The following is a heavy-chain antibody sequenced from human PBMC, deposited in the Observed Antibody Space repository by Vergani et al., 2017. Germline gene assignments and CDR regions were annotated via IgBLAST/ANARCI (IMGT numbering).Heavy chain of an antibody. J-gene: IGHJ6*03. V-gene: IGHV3-30-3*01. D-gene: IGHD3-3*01. CDR3: AKGQGVGDFWSGYYTRLDYYYYMDV. CDR1: GFTFSSYA. CDR2: ISYDGSNK. Sequence: QVQLVESGGGVVQPGRSLRLSCAASGFTFSSYAMHWVRQAPGKGLEWVAVISYDGSNKYYADSVKGRFTISRDNSKNTLYLQMNSLRAEDTAVYYCAKGQGVGDFWSGYYTRLDYYYYMDVWGKGTTVTVSS.